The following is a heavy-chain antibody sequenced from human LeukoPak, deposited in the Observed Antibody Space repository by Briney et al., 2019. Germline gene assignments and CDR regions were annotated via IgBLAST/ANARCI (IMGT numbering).Heavy chain of an antibody. CDR1: GGSFSGYY. CDR3: ARGNRPPDY. CDR2: INHSGST. J-gene: IGHJ4*02. Sequence: PSETLSLTCAVYGGSFSGYYWSWIRQPPGKGLEWIGEINHSGSTNYNPSLKSRVTISVDTSKNQFSLKLSSVTAADTAVYYCARGNRPPDYWGQGTLVTVSS. V-gene: IGHV4-34*01.